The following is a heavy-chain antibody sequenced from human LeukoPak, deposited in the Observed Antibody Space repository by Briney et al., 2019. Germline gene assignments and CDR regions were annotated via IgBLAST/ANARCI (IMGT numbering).Heavy chain of an antibody. CDR1: GGSFSGYY. Sequence: SETLSLTCAVYGGSFSGYYWSWIRQPPGKGLEWIGEINHSGSTNYNPSLKSRVTMSVDTSKNQFSLKLSSVTAADTAVYYCARDCTNGVCFPGTRGWFDPWGQGTLVTVSS. D-gene: IGHD2-8*01. J-gene: IGHJ5*02. CDR2: INHSGST. V-gene: IGHV4-34*01. CDR3: ARDCTNGVCFPGTRGWFDP.